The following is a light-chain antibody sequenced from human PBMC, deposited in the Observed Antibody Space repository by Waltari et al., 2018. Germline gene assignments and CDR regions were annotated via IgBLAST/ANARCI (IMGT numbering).Light chain of an antibody. Sequence: SSELTQDPAVSVALGQTIRFTCQGDSLRTSYASWYQVKSGQAPILVIYGKDKRPSGIPDRISGYSSGTTSSLTSTRAQAEDEADYYCSSRNGRANEVVFAGGTKVTVL. J-gene: IGLJ3*02. CDR3: SSRNGRANEVV. CDR2: GKD. V-gene: IGLV3-19*01. CDR1: SLRTSY.